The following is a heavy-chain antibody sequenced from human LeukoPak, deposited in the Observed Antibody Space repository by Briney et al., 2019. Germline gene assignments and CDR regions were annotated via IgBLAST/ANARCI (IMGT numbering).Heavy chain of an antibody. V-gene: IGHV4-34*01. CDR2: VNHSGST. Sequence: SETLSLTCAVYGESFSGHYWTWIRQPPGKGLEWIGEVNHSGSTTSNPSLNNRVTISVETSKNKFSLKLASVTAADTAVYYCARPRYGSGSLDSWGQGTLVTVSS. D-gene: IGHD3-10*01. CDR3: ARPRYGSGSLDS. CDR1: GESFSGHY. J-gene: IGHJ4*02.